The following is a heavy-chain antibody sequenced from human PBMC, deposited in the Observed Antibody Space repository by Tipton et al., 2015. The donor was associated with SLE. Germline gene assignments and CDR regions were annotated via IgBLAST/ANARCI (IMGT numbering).Heavy chain of an antibody. V-gene: IGHV3-53*01. CDR1: GFTVSSNY. Sequence: SLRLSCSASGFTVSSNYMSWVRQAPGKGLEWVSVIYSGGSIYYADSVKGRFTISRDNAKNSLYLQMNSLRAEDTAVYYCARETTPPHVDIVATMRALDYWGQGTLVTVSS. CDR2: IYSGGSI. CDR3: ARETTPPHVDIVATMRALDY. J-gene: IGHJ4*02. D-gene: IGHD5-12*01.